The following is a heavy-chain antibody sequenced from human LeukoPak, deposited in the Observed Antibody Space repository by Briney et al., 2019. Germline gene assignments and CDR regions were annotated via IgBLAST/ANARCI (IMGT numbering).Heavy chain of an antibody. CDR3: ISDHTGHDDY. CDR1: GFSFSSYW. V-gene: IGHV3-74*01. J-gene: IGHJ4*02. CDR2: INIDGSTT. Sequence: GGSLRLSCAASGFSFSSYWVHWVRQAPGKGLVWVSRINIDGSTTTYADSVKGRFTISRDNAKNTLSLQMNSPRADDTAVYYCISDHTGHDDYWGQGTLVTVSS. D-gene: IGHD1-1*01.